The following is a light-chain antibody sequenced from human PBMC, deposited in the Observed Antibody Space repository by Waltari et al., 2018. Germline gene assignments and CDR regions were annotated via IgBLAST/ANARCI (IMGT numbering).Light chain of an antibody. J-gene: IGLJ2*01. CDR3: NSRDNSINHRV. Sequence: SSELTQDPAVSVALGQTVRITCQGDSLRTYNGRWYQQKPGQAHILIVYGRTNRPSGIPDRFSGSSSGNTASLTIAGAQAEDEAVYYYNSRDNSINHRVFGGGTKLTVL. CDR1: SLRTYN. V-gene: IGLV3-19*01. CDR2: GRT.